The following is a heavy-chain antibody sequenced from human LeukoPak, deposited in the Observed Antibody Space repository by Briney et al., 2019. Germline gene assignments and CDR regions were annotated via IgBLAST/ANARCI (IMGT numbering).Heavy chain of an antibody. D-gene: IGHD1-26*01. CDR3: ARGAGSSGSYKGLYSDY. Sequence: KPSETLSLTCTVSGGSISSYYWSWIRQPPQKGLEWIGYIHYSGATNYNPSLKSRVTISVDTSKNHFSLQLSSVTAADTAVYYCARGAGSSGSYKGLYSDYWGQGTLVTVSS. CDR2: IHYSGAT. CDR1: GGSISSYY. J-gene: IGHJ4*02. V-gene: IGHV4-59*01.